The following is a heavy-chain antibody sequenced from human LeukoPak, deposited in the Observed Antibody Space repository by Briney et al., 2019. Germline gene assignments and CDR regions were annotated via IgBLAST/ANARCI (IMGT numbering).Heavy chain of an antibody. CDR2: INPNSGGT. V-gene: IGHV1-2*02. D-gene: IGHD5-24*01. Sequence: ASVKVSCKASEYTFTGDYVHWVRQAPGQGLEWMGWINPNSGGTNYAQKFQGRVTMTRDTSINTAYMELSRLTSDDTAVYYCARDQDGYNYDYWGQGTLDTVSS. CDR3: ARDQDGYNYDY. CDR1: EYTFTGDY. J-gene: IGHJ4*02.